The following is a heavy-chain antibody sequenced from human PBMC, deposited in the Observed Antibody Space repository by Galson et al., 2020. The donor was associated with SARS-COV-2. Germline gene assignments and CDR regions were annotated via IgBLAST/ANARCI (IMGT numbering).Heavy chain of an antibody. CDR1: GGSFSGYY. J-gene: IGHJ4*02. V-gene: IGHV4-4*07. CDR3: ARESRLDLYFDY. CDR2: IYANGGT. Sequence: SETLSLTCAVYGGSFSGYYWSWIRQPAGKGLEWIGRIYANGGTNYNPSLKSRVAISVDTSKNQFSLNLKSVTAADTAVYYCARESRLDLYFDYWGQGALVTVSS. D-gene: IGHD3-3*01.